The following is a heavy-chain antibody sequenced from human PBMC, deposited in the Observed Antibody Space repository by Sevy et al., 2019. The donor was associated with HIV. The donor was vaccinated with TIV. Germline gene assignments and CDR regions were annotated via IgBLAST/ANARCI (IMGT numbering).Heavy chain of an antibody. V-gene: IGHV1-18*01. D-gene: IGHD3-22*01. CDR1: GYTFTSYG. Sequence: ASVKVSCKASGYTFTSYGISWVRQAPGQGLEWMGWISAYNGNTNYAQKLQGRVTMTTDTSTSTAYMELRSLRSDDTAVYYCARTYYYDSSGYYPSSYYFDYWAREPWSPSPQ. J-gene: IGHJ4*02. CDR3: ARTYYYDSSGYYPSSYYFDY. CDR2: ISAYNGNT.